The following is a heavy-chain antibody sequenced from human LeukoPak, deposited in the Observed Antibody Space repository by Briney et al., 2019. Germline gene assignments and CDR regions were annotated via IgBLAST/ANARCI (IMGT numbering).Heavy chain of an antibody. J-gene: IGHJ5*02. D-gene: IGHD3-22*01. Sequence: SETLSLTCAVSGYSISSGYYWGWIRQPPGKGLEWIGSIYHSGSTYYNPSLKSRVTISVDTSKNQFSLKLSSVTAADTAVYYYARESYYYDSSGYPNWFDPWGQGTLVTVSS. CDR2: IYHSGST. V-gene: IGHV4-38-2*02. CDR3: ARESYYYDSSGYPNWFDP. CDR1: GYSISSGYY.